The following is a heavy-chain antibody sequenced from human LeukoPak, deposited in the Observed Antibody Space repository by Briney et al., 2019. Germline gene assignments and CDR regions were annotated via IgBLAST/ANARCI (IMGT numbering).Heavy chain of an antibody. CDR3: ASTSELLDYYYYMDV. Sequence: PSQTLSLTCTVSGGSISSGSYYWSWIRQPAGQGLEWIGRIYNSGSTNYNPSLKSRVTISVDTSKNQFSLKLSSVTAADTAVYYCASTSELLDYYYYMDVWGKGTTVTVSS. J-gene: IGHJ6*03. D-gene: IGHD1-26*01. V-gene: IGHV4-61*02. CDR1: GGSISSGSYY. CDR2: IYNSGST.